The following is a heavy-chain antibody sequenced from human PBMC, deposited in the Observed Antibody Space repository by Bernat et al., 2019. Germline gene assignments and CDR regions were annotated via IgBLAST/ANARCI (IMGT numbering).Heavy chain of an antibody. J-gene: IGHJ4*02. V-gene: IGHV3-7*03. Sequence: EVQLVESGGGLVQPGGSLRLSCAASGFTFSSYWMSWVRQAPGKGLEWVANIKQDGSEKYYVDSVKGRFTISRDNAKNSLYLQMNSLRAEDTGVYYCARVGWYYDSSGYYYPFDYWGQGTLVTVSS. D-gene: IGHD3-22*01. CDR2: IKQDGSEK. CDR1: GFTFSSYW. CDR3: ARVGWYYDSSGYYYPFDY.